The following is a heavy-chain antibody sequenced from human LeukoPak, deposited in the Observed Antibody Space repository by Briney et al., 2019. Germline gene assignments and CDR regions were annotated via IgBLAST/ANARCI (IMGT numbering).Heavy chain of an antibody. J-gene: IGHJ5*02. V-gene: IGHV4-34*01. D-gene: IGHD3-10*01. Sequence: PSETLSLTCAVYGGSFSGYYWSWIRQPPGKGLEWIGEINHSGSTNYNPSLKSRVTISVDTSKNQFSLKLGSVTAADTAVYYCARGGGITMVRGVPSWFDPWGQGTLVTVSS. CDR2: INHSGST. CDR1: GGSFSGYY. CDR3: ARGGGITMVRGVPSWFDP.